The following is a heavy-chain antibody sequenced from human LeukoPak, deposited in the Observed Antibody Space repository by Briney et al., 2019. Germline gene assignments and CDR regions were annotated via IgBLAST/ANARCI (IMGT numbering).Heavy chain of an antibody. CDR2: ISAYNGNT. V-gene: IGHV1-18*01. Sequence: ASVKVSCKASGGTFSSYAISWVRQAPGQGLEWMGWISAYNGNTNYAQKLQGRVTMTTDTSTSTAYMELRSLRSDDTAVYYCARVGIAVAGYNWFDPWGQGTLVTASS. CDR1: GGTFSSYA. D-gene: IGHD6-19*01. CDR3: ARVGIAVAGYNWFDP. J-gene: IGHJ5*02.